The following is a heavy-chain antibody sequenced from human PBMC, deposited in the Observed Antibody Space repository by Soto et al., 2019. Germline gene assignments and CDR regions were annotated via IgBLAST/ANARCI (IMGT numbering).Heavy chain of an antibody. CDR3: AHRMYGDYVE. D-gene: IGHD4-17*01. V-gene: IGHV2-5*01. CDR1: GFSLRTRGMG. J-gene: IGHJ4*02. CDR2: IYDNGDE. Sequence: QITLKESGPTLVDPTQTLTLTCTFSGFSLRTRGMGVGWIRQPPGKTLEWLALIYDNGDERYSPSLESRLTITKDTSKNQVVLTMTNMDPVDTATYFCAHRMYGDYVEWGQGTLVTVSS.